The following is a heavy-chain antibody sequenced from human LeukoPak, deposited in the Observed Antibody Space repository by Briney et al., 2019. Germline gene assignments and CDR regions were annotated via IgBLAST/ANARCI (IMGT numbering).Heavy chain of an antibody. CDR1: GFTFSSYW. CDR3: ATTSTIFGVYYGMDV. Sequence: GGSLRLSCAASGFTFSSYWMHRVRQAPGKGLVWVSRINSDGSSTSYADSVKGRFTISRDNAKNTLYLQMNSLRAEDTAVYYCATTSTIFGVYYGMDVWGQGTTVTVSS. J-gene: IGHJ6*02. D-gene: IGHD3-3*01. V-gene: IGHV3-74*01. CDR2: INSDGSST.